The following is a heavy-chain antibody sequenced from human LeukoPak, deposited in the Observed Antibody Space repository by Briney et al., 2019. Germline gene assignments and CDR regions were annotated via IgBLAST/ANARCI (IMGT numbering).Heavy chain of an antibody. Sequence: SETLSLTCTVSGGSISSYYWSWIRQPAGKGLEWIGRIYTSGSTNYNPSLKSRVTISVDTSKNQFSLKLSSVTAADTAVYYCARDMYYYDSSGYYDYYYGMDVWGQGTTVTVSS. CDR2: IYTSGST. D-gene: IGHD3-22*01. V-gene: IGHV4-4*07. CDR1: GGSISSYY. CDR3: ARDMYYYDSSGYYDYYYGMDV. J-gene: IGHJ6*02.